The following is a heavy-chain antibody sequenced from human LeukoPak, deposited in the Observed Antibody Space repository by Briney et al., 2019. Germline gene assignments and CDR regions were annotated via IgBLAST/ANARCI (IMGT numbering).Heavy chain of an antibody. J-gene: IGHJ4*02. CDR2: IYYSGST. CDR1: GGSISSGDYY. CDR3: ARIPMQWLHLDY. V-gene: IGHV4-30-4*01. Sequence: SQTLSLTCTVSGGSISSGDYYWSWISQAPGKGLEWIGNIYYSGSTYHNTSLKSRVTISVDTSKNQFSLKLSSVTAADTPVYYWARIPMQWLHLDYWGQGTLVTVSS. D-gene: IGHD6-19*01.